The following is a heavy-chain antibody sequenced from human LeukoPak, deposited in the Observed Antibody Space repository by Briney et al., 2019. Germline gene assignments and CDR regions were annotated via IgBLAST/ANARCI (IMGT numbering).Heavy chain of an antibody. CDR1: GFTFDDYG. J-gene: IGHJ4*02. D-gene: IGHD2-21*02. V-gene: IGHV3-20*04. Sequence: GGSLRLSCAASGFTFDDYGMSWVRQTPGKGLEWVSNINWNGGSTGYADSVKGRFTISRDNGKNSLYLQMNSLRAGDTAFYYCARRADFPDYWGRGTLVTVSS. CDR2: INWNGGST. CDR3: ARRADFPDY.